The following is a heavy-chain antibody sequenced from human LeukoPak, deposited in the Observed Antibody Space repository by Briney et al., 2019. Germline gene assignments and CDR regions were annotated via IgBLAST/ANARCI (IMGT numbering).Heavy chain of an antibody. Sequence: SETLSLTCTVSGGSISSGGYYWSWIRQHPGKGLEWIGYIYYSGTTYYNPSLRSRVTISVDTSKTQFSLKVTSVTAADTAFYYCARQTPEYYYDRSGSPDYWGQGTLVTVSS. J-gene: IGHJ4*02. V-gene: IGHV4-39*01. CDR2: IYYSGTT. CDR1: GGSISSGGYY. CDR3: ARQTPEYYYDRSGSPDY. D-gene: IGHD3-22*01.